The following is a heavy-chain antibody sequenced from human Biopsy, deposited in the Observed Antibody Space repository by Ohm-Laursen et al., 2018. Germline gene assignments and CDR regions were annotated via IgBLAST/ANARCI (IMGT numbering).Heavy chain of an antibody. CDR1: GFTFSSYW. D-gene: IGHD3-22*01. Sequence: SLRLSCAASGFTFSSYWMSWVRQARGKGLEWVANIKEDGSEKHYVDSAKSRFTISRDNAKNSLFLQMNSLRAEDTAVYYCAKDRFPYTSGYSSVFEYWGQGTLVTVSS. V-gene: IGHV3-7*01. J-gene: IGHJ4*02. CDR3: AKDRFPYTSGYSSVFEY. CDR2: IKEDGSEK.